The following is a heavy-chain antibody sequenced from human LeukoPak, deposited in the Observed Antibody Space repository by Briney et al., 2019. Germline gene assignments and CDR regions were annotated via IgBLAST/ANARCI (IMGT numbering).Heavy chain of an antibody. D-gene: IGHD2-8*02. J-gene: IGHJ3*02. V-gene: IGHV3-7*03. CDR2: IKQDEGEI. Sequence: GGSLRLSCAASGFTFSSYWMIWVRQAPGKGLEWVGNIKQDEGEIYYVDSVKGRFTISRDNAKNSLYLQMNSLRAEDMALYYCAKDEFVASAFTGAFDIWGQGTMVTVSS. CDR3: AKDEFVASAFTGAFDI. CDR1: GFTFSSYW.